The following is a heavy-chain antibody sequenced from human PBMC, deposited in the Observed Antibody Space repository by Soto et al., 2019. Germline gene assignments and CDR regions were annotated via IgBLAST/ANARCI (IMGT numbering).Heavy chain of an antibody. CDR2: LYPGDSGT. D-gene: IGHD2-2*01. V-gene: IGHV5-51*01. CDR1: GYRFTSYC. J-gene: IGHJ6*03. CDR3: ARLRDCSSTSCYFSYDHYYYMDV. Sequence: GGSLKILRKGSGYRFTSYCIGWVRPMPGKGLEWMGILYPGDSGTRYSPSFQGQVTISADKSISTAYLQWSSLKASDTAMYYCARLRDCSSTSCYFSYDHYYYMDVWGKGTTVTVSS.